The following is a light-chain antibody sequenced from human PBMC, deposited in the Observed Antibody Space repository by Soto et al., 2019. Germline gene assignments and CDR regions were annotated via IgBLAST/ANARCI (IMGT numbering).Light chain of an antibody. CDR2: DAS. CDR3: QKRSKWPPIT. V-gene: IGKV3-11*01. J-gene: IGKJ5*01. Sequence: EIVLTQSPVTLSLSPGERATLSCRASQSVSSYLAWYQQKPGQAPRLLIYDASNRATGIPARFSGGGSGTDFTLTIDNIEPEDFAIYYCQKRSKWPPITFGQGTRLEIK. CDR1: QSVSSY.